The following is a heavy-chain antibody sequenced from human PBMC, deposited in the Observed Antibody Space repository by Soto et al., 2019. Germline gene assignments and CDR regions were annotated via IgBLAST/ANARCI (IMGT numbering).Heavy chain of an antibody. V-gene: IGHV4-59*02. CDR1: GGSVSSFH. CDR3: ARSYSGTFYGYDI. J-gene: IGHJ4*02. Sequence: SETLSLTCTVSGGSVSSFHWSWIRQSPGKGLGWIGYVFYTGNTKYNPALKRRVTVSVETSKKQSSLKLSSVCAADTGLYYCARSYSGTFYGYDIWGQGILVTVSS. CDR2: VFYTGNT. D-gene: IGHD1-26*01.